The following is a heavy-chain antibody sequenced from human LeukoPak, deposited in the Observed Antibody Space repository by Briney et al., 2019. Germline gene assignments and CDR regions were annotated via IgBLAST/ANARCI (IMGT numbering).Heavy chain of an antibody. CDR2: ISGSGTGT. D-gene: IGHD1-20*01. Sequence: PGGSLRLSCAASGFTFSNYAMSWVRQAPGKGLEWVSSISGSGTGTYYADSVKGRFTISRDNSRDTLYLQLSSLRAEDTAVYYCAKETGVTGITGRYYYGMDVWGQGTTVTVSS. J-gene: IGHJ6*02. V-gene: IGHV3-23*01. CDR1: GFTFSNYA. CDR3: AKETGVTGITGRYYYGMDV.